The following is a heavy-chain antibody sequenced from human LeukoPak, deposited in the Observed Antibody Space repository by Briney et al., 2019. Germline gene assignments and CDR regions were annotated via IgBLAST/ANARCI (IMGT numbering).Heavy chain of an antibody. J-gene: IGHJ4*02. CDR3: ARGVRDYGGRLLYFDY. CDR2: IYYSGST. V-gene: IGHV4-59*01. CDR1: GGSISSYY. D-gene: IGHD4-23*01. Sequence: SETLSLTCTVSGGSISSYYWSWIRQPPGKGLEWIGYIYYSGSTNYNPSLKSRVTISVDTSKNQFSLKLSSVTAADTAVYYCARGVRDYGGRLLYFDYWGQGTLVTVSS.